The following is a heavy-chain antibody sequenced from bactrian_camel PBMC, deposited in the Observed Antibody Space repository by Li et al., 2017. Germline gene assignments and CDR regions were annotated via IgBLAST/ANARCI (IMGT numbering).Heavy chain of an antibody. Sequence: HVQLVESGGGSVQIGGSLSLSRVVAGSFRTRNCMAWFRQSLGKAREGVAAIDSDGTTNYADSVKGRFTISKDNAKNVVYLQMNDLKPEDTAMYYCAARTGQCGIGWWLIEPFNYWGQGTQVTV. V-gene: IGHV3S53*01. CDR1: GSFRTRNC. D-gene: IGHD2*01. CDR3: AARTGQCGIGWWLIEPFNY. J-gene: IGHJ4*01. CDR2: IDSDGTT.